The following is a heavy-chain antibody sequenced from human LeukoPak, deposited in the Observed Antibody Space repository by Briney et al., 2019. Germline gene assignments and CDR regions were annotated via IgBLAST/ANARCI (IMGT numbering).Heavy chain of an antibody. CDR3: AKDLDRVVVVVAATYHYYYYYGMDV. CDR2: IRYDGSNK. V-gene: IGHV3-30*02. D-gene: IGHD2-15*01. Sequence: PGGSLRLSCAASGFTFSSYGMHWVRQAPGKGLEWVAFIRYDGSNKYYADSVKGRFTISRDNSKNTLYLQMNSPRAEDTAVYYCAKDLDRVVVVVAATYHYYYYYGMDVWGQGTTVTVSS. J-gene: IGHJ6*02. CDR1: GFTFSSYG.